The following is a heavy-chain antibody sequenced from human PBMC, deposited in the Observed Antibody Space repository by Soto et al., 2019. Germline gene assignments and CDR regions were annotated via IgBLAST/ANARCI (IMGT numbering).Heavy chain of an antibody. J-gene: IGHJ5*02. CDR1: GGTFSSYA. CDR2: IIPIFGTA. V-gene: IGHV1-69*06. Sequence: AVKVSCKASGGTFSSYAISWLRQAPGQGLEWMGGIIPIFGTANYAQKFQGRVTITADKSTSTAYMELSSLRSEDTAVYYCAAGGQWELLPLDPWGQGTLVTVSS. CDR3: AAGGQWELLPLDP. D-gene: IGHD1-26*01.